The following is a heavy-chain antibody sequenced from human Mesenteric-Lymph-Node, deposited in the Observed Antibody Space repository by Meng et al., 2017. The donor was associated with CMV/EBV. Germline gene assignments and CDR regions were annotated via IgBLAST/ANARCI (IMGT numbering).Heavy chain of an antibody. Sequence: SETLSLTCAVYGGSFSGYYWSWIRQPPGKGLEWIGEINHSGSTNYNPSLKSRVTISVDTSKNQFSLKLSTVTDADTAVYYCARGVGVPAAIRYFDYWGQGTLVTVSS. CDR3: ARGVGVPAAIRYFDY. J-gene: IGHJ4*02. CDR2: INHSGST. D-gene: IGHD2-2*01. V-gene: IGHV4-34*01. CDR1: GGSFSGYY.